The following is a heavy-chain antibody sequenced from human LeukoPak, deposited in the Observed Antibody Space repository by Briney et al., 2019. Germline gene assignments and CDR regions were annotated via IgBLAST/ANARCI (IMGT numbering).Heavy chain of an antibody. D-gene: IGHD4-23*01. CDR3: ATRRFRGGVFDY. V-gene: IGHV1-69*06. J-gene: IGHJ4*02. CDR1: GGTFSSYA. Sequence: ASVKVSCKASGGTFSSYAISWVRQAPGQGLEWMGGIIPIFGTANYAQKFQGRVTMTEDTSTDTAYMELSSLRSEDTAVYYCATRRFRGGVFDYWGQGTLVTVSS. CDR2: IIPIFGTA.